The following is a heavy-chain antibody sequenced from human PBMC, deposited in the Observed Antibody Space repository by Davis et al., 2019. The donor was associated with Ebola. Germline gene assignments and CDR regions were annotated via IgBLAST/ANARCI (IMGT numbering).Heavy chain of an antibody. CDR3: ARGSPLRYSYGYFNY. CDR2: IKQDGSEK. V-gene: IGHV3-7*01. CDR1: GFTFSSYW. Sequence: GESLKISCAASGFTFSSYWMSWVRQAPGKGLEWVANIKQDGSEKYYVDSVKGRFTISRDNAKNSLYLQMNSLRAEDTAVYYCARGSPLRYSYGYFNYWGQGTLVTVSS. D-gene: IGHD5-18*01. J-gene: IGHJ4*02.